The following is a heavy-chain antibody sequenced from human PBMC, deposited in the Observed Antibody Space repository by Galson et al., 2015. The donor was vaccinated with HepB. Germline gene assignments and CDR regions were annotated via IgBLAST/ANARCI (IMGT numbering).Heavy chain of an antibody. CDR3: AKEAAPRLVRPYNFDY. Sequence: SLRLSCAASGFTFSSYAMSWVRQAPGKGLEWVSAISGSGGSTYYADSVKGRFTISRDNSKNTLYLQMNSLRAEDTAVYYCAKEAAPRLVRPYNFDYWGQGTLVTVSS. D-gene: IGHD6-19*01. CDR1: GFTFSSYA. J-gene: IGHJ4*02. CDR2: ISGSGGST. V-gene: IGHV3-23*01.